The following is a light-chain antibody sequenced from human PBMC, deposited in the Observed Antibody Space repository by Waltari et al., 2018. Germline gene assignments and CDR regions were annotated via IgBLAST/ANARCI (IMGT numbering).Light chain of an antibody. Sequence: QSVLTQPPSVSAAPGQGVIISCPGSSSNIGYDHVTWYQQVPGTAPKLLIYESKKRPSGIPDRFSAFKAGTSATLAITGLQTGDEADYYCGTWDASLNSGVFGGGTRLTVL. V-gene: IGLV1-51*02. J-gene: IGLJ2*01. CDR3: GTWDASLNSGV. CDR1: SSNIGYDH. CDR2: ESK.